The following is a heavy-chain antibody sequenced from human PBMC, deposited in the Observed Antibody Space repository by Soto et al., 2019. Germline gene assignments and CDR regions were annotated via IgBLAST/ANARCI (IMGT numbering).Heavy chain of an antibody. V-gene: IGHV3-23*01. CDR1: GFTFSSYA. J-gene: IGHJ4*02. CDR2: ISGIGHST. D-gene: IGHD1-1*01. Sequence: AGGSLRLSCAASGFTFSSYAMGWVRQAPGKGLEWVSSISGIGHSTYYADSVKGRFTISRDNPKNTLHLQMNSLRAEDTAVYYCAKRIMSTIGHFDSWGQGTLVTVSS. CDR3: AKRIMSTIGHFDS.